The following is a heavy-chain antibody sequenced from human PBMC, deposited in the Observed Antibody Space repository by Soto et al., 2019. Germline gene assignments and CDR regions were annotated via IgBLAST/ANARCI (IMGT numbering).Heavy chain of an antibody. V-gene: IGHV3-73*02. D-gene: IGHD3-22*01. CDR2: IRSKANSYAT. J-gene: IGHJ4*02. Sequence: EVQLVESGGGLVQPGGSLKLSCAASGFTFSGSAMHWVRQASGKGLEWVGRIRSKANSYATAYAASVKGRFTISRDDSKNTAYLQMNSLKTEDTAVYYCTSVEYYYDSSGYYRLDYWGQGTLVTVSS. CDR1: GFTFSGSA. CDR3: TSVEYYYDSSGYYRLDY.